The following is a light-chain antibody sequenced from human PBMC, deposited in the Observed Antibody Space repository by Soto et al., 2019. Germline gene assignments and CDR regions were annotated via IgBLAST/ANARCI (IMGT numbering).Light chain of an antibody. CDR1: QSVRSSH. J-gene: IGKJ1*01. Sequence: EIVLTQSPVTLSLSPGERATLSCRASQSVRSSHLAWYQQRPGQAPRLLIYGASSRATGIPDRFSGSGSGTDFTLTISRLDSEDFAVYYCQQYGSSSWTFGQGTKVDIK. CDR3: QQYGSSSWT. CDR2: GAS. V-gene: IGKV3-20*01.